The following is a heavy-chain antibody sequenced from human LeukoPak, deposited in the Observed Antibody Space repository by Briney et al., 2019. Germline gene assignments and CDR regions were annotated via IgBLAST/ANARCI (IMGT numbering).Heavy chain of an antibody. CDR3: ASQTYDSSGYYYEY. Sequence: PSETLSLTCTVSGGSISSYYWSWIRQPPGKGLEWIGYIYYSGSTNYNPSLKSRVTISVDTSKNQFSLKLSSVTAADTAVYYCASQTYDSSGYYYEYWGQGTLVTVSS. J-gene: IGHJ4*02. D-gene: IGHD3-22*01. CDR2: IYYSGST. CDR1: GGSISSYY. V-gene: IGHV4-59*01.